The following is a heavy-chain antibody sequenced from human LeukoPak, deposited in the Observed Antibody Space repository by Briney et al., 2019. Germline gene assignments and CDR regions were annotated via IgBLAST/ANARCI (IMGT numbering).Heavy chain of an antibody. CDR2: IYYSGST. CDR3: ARRTGYCSGGSCYVGPYYFDY. Sequence: SETLSLTCTVSGGSISSGGYYWSWIRQHPGTGLEWIGYIYYSGSTYYNPSLKSRVTISVDTSKNQFSLKLSSVTAADTAVYYCARRTGYCSGGSCYVGPYYFDYWGQGTLVTVSS. D-gene: IGHD2-15*01. V-gene: IGHV4-31*03. J-gene: IGHJ4*02. CDR1: GGSISSGGYY.